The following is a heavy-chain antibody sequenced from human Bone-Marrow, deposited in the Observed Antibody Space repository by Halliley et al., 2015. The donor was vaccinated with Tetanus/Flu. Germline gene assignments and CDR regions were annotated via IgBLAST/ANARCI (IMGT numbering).Heavy chain of an antibody. V-gene: IGHV3-30*18. Sequence: ISTEGSNKYYADSVKGRFTISRDNSKNTLYLQMNSLRTEDTAVYPCAKAWSARTRHYYYSMDVWGQGTTVTVSS. CDR2: ISTEGSNK. J-gene: IGHJ6*02. CDR3: AKAWSARTRHYYYSMDV. D-gene: IGHD6-6*01.